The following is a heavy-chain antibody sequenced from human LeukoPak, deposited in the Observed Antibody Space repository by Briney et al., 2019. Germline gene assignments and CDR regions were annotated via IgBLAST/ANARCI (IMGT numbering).Heavy chain of an antibody. J-gene: IGHJ4*02. Sequence: GGSLRLSCAASGFTFSSYNMNWVRQAPGKGLEWVSYISSSGSTIYYADSVKGRFTISRDNSKNTLYLQMNSLRAEDTAVYYCARAPYNWNYVGHFGYWGQGTLVTVSS. CDR3: ARAPYNWNYVGHFGY. CDR2: ISSSGSTI. D-gene: IGHD1-7*01. V-gene: IGHV3-48*01. CDR1: GFTFSSYN.